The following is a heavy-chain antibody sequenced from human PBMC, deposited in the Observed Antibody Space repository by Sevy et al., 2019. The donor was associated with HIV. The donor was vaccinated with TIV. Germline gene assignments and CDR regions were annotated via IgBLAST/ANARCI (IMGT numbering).Heavy chain of an antibody. CDR1: GFTFSAYS. D-gene: IGHD2-21*01. CDR3: AGAGGDCYSKNECWFVS. CDR2: ISGSSGTI. J-gene: IGHJ5*01. Sequence: GGSLRLSCAASGFTFSAYSMNWVRQAPGKGLEWVSYISGSSGTIYYADSVKGQFTISRDNAKSSQYLQMNGLRAEDTAVYYWAGAGGDCYSKNECWFVSWGQGTLVTVSS. V-gene: IGHV3-48*01.